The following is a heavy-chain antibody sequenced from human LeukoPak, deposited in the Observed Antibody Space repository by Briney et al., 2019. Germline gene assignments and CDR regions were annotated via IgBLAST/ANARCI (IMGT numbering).Heavy chain of an antibody. Sequence: PSETLSLTCTVSGGSISSYYWSWIRQPAGKGLEWIGRIYTSGSTNYNPSLKSRVTMSVDTSKNQFSLKLSSVTAADTAVYYCAKDKNYDMLTGYFESPNWYCDLWGRGTLVTVSS. V-gene: IGHV4-4*07. D-gene: IGHD3-9*01. CDR3: AKDKNYDMLTGYFESPNWYCDL. CDR2: IYTSGST. CDR1: GGSISSYY. J-gene: IGHJ2*01.